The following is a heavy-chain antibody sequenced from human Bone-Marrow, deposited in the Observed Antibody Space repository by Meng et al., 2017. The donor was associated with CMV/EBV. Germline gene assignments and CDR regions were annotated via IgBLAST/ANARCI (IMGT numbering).Heavy chain of an antibody. CDR1: GGSISSYY. CDR3: ARTYCSSTSCYYYYGMDV. Sequence: SETLSLTCTVSGGSISSYYWSWIRQPPGKGLEWIGYIYYSGSTNYNPSLKGRVTISVDTSKNQFSLKLSSVTAADTAVYYCARTYCSSTSCYYYYGMDVWVQGTTVTVSS. D-gene: IGHD2-2*01. V-gene: IGHV4-59*01. CDR2: IYYSGST. J-gene: IGHJ6*02.